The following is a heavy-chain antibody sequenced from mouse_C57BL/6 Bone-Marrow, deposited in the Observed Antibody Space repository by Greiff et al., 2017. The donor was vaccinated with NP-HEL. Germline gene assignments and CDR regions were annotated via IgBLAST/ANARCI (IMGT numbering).Heavy chain of an antibody. D-gene: IGHD2-2*01. J-gene: IGHJ2*01. Sequence: QVQLKESGAELARPGASVKLSCKASGYTFPSYGISWVKQRTGQGLGWIGEIYPRSGNTYYNEKFKGKATLTADKSSSTAYMELRSLTSEDSAVYFCARYGYDGYYFDYWGQGTTLTVSS. CDR2: IYPRSGNT. CDR3: ARYGYDGYYFDY. V-gene: IGHV1-81*01. CDR1: GYTFPSYG.